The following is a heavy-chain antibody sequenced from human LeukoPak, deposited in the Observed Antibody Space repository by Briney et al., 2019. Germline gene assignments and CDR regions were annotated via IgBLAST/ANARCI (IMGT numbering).Heavy chain of an antibody. V-gene: IGHV1-18*01. D-gene: IGHD2-15*01. CDR1: GYTFTSYD. CDR2: ISAYNGNT. Sequence: GASVKVSCKASGYTFTSYDINWVRQAPGQGLEWMGWISAYNGNTNYAQKLQGRVTMTTDTSTSTAYMELRSPRSDDTAVYYCARTRSGGPYYYYYMDVWGKGTTVTVSS. J-gene: IGHJ6*03. CDR3: ARTRSGGPYYYYYMDV.